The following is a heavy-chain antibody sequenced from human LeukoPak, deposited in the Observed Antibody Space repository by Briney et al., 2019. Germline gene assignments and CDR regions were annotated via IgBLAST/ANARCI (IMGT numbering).Heavy chain of an antibody. Sequence: GGSLRLSCAASRFIFSSYTITWVRQAPGKGLEWVSGISGSGAKTYYADSVKGRFTISRDNSRNTLYLHMYSLRAEDTAVYYCVKDDSNYPGDFWGQGTLVIVSS. CDR3: VKDDSNYPGDF. CDR2: ISGSGAKT. V-gene: IGHV3-23*01. J-gene: IGHJ4*02. CDR1: RFIFSSYT. D-gene: IGHD1-7*01.